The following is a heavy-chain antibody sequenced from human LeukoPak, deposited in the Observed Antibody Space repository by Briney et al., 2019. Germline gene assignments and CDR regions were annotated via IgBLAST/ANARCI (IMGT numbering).Heavy chain of an antibody. D-gene: IGHD3-9*01. Sequence: ASVKVSCKASGYTFTSYAMHWVRQAPGQRLEWMGWINAGNGNTKYSQKFQGRVTITRDTSASTAYMELSNRRSEETAVYYYARAYYDILTGRPEGFDAFDIWGQGTMVTVSS. CDR2: INAGNGNT. CDR1: GYTFTSYA. CDR3: ARAYYDILTGRPEGFDAFDI. J-gene: IGHJ3*02. V-gene: IGHV1-3*01.